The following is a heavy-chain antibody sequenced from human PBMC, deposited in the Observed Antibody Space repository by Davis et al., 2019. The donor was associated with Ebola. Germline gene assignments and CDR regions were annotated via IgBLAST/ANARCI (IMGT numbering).Heavy chain of an antibody. CDR2: IYWDGDM. V-gene: IGHV2-5*02. Sequence: SGPTLVKPPQTLTLTCPFSGFSLSARAVGVTWIRQPPGKALEWLATIYWDGDMLYSPSLKNRLSVTKDESKNQVVLTMTNMDPVDTATYYGAYRPRGGYFDPWGQGTLVTVSS. J-gene: IGHJ5*02. D-gene: IGHD1-1*01. CDR1: GFSLSARAVG. CDR3: AYRPRGGYFDP.